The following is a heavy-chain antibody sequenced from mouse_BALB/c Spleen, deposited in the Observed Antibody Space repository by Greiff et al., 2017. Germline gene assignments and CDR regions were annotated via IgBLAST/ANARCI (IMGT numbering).Heavy chain of an antibody. Sequence: VMLVESGPGLVQPSQSLSITCTVSGFSLTSYGVHWVRQSPGKGLEWLGVIWSGGSTDYNAAFISRLSISKDNSKSQVFFKMNSLQANDTAIYYCARGVPYWYFDVWGAGTTVTVSS. CDR1: GFSLTSYG. CDR2: IWSGGST. J-gene: IGHJ1*01. CDR3: ARGVPYWYFDV. V-gene: IGHV2-2*02.